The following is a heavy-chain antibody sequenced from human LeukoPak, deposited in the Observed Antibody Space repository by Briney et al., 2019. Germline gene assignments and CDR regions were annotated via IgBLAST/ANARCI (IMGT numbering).Heavy chain of an antibody. V-gene: IGHV3-53*01. Sequence: PGGSLRLSCAASGFTVSSNYMSWVRQAPGKGLEWVSVIYSGGSTYYAGSVKGRFTISRDNSKDTLYLQMNSLRAEDTAVYYCARAYSSSSHFDYWGQGTLVTVSS. D-gene: IGHD6-6*01. J-gene: IGHJ4*02. CDR1: GFTVSSNY. CDR2: IYSGGST. CDR3: ARAYSSSSHFDY.